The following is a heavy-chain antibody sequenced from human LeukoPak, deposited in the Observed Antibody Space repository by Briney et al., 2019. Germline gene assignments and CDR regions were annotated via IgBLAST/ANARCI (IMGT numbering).Heavy chain of an antibody. Sequence: GGSLRLSCAASGFTFSSYRMNWVRQAPGKGLEWVSYTSTSSTTIYYADSVKGRFTISRDNAKNSLYLQMNSLRVEDTAVYYCASELAYYFDSWGQGTLVTVSS. J-gene: IGHJ4*02. V-gene: IGHV3-48*04. CDR2: TSTSSTTI. CDR3: ASELAYYFDS. D-gene: IGHD2-21*01. CDR1: GFTFSSYR.